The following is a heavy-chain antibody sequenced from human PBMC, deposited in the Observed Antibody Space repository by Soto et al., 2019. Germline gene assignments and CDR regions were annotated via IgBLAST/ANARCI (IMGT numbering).Heavy chain of an antibody. J-gene: IGHJ3*02. CDR1: GFTVSSNY. CDR2: IYSGGNT. D-gene: IGHD4-17*01. V-gene: IGHV3-66*01. Sequence: EVQLVESGGGLVQPGGSLRLSCAASGFTVSSNYMSWVRQAPGKGLEWVSVIYSGGNTYYADSVKGRFTISRDNSKNTLYLQMNSLRAEDTAVYYCARYWVGDYEGAFDIWGQGTMVTVSS. CDR3: ARYWVGDYEGAFDI.